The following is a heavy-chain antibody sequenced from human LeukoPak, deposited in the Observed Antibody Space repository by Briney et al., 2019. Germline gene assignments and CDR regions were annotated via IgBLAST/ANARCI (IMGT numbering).Heavy chain of an antibody. CDR2: IKASGGRT. CDR1: GYTFTSYY. J-gene: IGHJ5*02. V-gene: IGHV1-46*01. Sequence: ASVKVSCKASGYTFTSYYMHWVRQAPGQGLEWMGVIKASGGRTSYAQKFQGRVTITRDTSASTAYMELSSLRSEDTAVYYCARDKESAGYYSGWFEPWGQGTLVTVSS. D-gene: IGHD3-22*01. CDR3: ARDKESAGYYSGWFEP.